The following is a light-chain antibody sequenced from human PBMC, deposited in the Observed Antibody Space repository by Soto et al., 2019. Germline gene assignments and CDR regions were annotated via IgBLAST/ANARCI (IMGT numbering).Light chain of an antibody. Sequence: EIVLTQSPGTLSLSPGERATLSCRASQSVSSNYLAWYQQRPGQAPRVLIYGASSRATGIPDRFSGSGSGTDFTLTISRLEPEDFAVYFFHHYGNSPPNTFGQGTKVDIK. CDR1: QSVSSNY. CDR3: HHYGNSPPNT. V-gene: IGKV3-20*01. J-gene: IGKJ2*01. CDR2: GAS.